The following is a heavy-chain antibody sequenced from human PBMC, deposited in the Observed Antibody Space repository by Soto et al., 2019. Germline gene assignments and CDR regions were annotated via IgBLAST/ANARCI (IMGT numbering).Heavy chain of an antibody. CDR2: ISGSGGST. CDR3: AKGYYYDSSGYLDY. D-gene: IGHD3-22*01. CDR1: GFTFSSYA. Sequence: LRLSCAASGFTFSSYAMSWVRQAPGKGLEWVSAISGSGGSTYYADSVKGRFTISRDNSKNTLYLQMNSLRAEDTAVYYCAKGYYYDSSGYLDYWGQGTLVTVSS. V-gene: IGHV3-23*01. J-gene: IGHJ4*02.